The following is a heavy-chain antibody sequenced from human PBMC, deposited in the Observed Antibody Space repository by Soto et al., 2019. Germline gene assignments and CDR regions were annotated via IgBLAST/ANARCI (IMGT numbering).Heavy chain of an antibody. CDR1: GYTFTSFP. J-gene: IGHJ5*02. D-gene: IGHD6-6*01. V-gene: IGHV1-69*01. CDR3: ARDGIAAQRQYNWFDP. CDR2: ITSHNGRT. Sequence: VKVSCKASGYTFTSFPVSWVRQAPGQGLEWMGSITSHNGRTEYAQKFQGRVTITADESTSTAYMELSSLRSEDTAVYYCARDGIAAQRQYNWFDPWGQGTLVTVSS.